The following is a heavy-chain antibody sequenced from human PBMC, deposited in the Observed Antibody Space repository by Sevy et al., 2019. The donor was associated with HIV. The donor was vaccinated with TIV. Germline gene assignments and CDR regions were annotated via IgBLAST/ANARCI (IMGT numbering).Heavy chain of an antibody. J-gene: IGHJ6*02. D-gene: IGHD3-10*01. Sequence: GGSLRLSCAASGFTFSSYAMSWVRQAPGKGLEWVSAISGSGGSTYYADSVKGRFTISRDNSKNTLYLQMNSLRAEDTAVYYCAKDGALLWLGNYYGMDVWGQGTTVTVSS. V-gene: IGHV3-23*01. CDR3: AKDGALLWLGNYYGMDV. CDR2: ISGSGGST. CDR1: GFTFSSYA.